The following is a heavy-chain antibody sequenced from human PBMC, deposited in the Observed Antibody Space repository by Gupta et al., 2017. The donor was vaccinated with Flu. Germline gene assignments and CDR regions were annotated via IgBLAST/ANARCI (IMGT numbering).Heavy chain of an antibody. J-gene: IGHJ2*01. CDR1: GFTFANSD. Sequence: EVQLVEAGGGLVQPGGSLRLSCADSGFTFANSDLHWVRQTAGKRLEWVSAIGRGGDTYYAGSGKGRFTISRKNAENSLYLQMNSLRAEDSAVYYCAREVHDVNSVAWHLDLWGRGTLVTVSS. CDR2: IGRGGDT. CDR3: AREVHDVNSVAWHLDL. V-gene: IGHV3-13*04. D-gene: IGHD6-19*01.